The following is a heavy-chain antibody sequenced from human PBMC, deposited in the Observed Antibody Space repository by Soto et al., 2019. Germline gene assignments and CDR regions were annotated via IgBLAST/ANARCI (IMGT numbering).Heavy chain of an antibody. J-gene: IGHJ6*03. V-gene: IGHV1-8*01. D-gene: IGHD3-3*01. Sequence: ASVKVSCKASGYTFTSYDINWVRQATGQGLEWMGWMNPNSGNTGYAQKFQGRVTMTRNTSISTAYMELSSLRSEDTAVYYCARGVKRFLEWLRYYYYYMDVWGKGTTVTVSS. CDR2: MNPNSGNT. CDR1: GYTFTSYD. CDR3: ARGVKRFLEWLRYYYYYMDV.